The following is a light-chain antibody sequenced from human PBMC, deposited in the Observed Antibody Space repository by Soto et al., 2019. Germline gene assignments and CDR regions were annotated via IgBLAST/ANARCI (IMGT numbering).Light chain of an antibody. CDR1: QGISNC. J-gene: IGKJ4*01. V-gene: IGKV1-12*01. Sequence: DIQMTQSPSTLSASVGDRVTITCRASQGISNCLAWYQQKAGKAPNLLIFDASILQSGVPSRFSGSGSGTDFTLTISSLQPEDFGTYYCQQAKSFPTTFGGGTKVDIK. CDR3: QQAKSFPTT. CDR2: DAS.